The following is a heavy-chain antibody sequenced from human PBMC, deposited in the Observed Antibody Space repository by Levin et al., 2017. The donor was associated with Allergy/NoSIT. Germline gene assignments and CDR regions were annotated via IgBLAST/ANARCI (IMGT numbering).Heavy chain of an antibody. D-gene: IGHD6-6*01. CDR2: ITSSGSTM. CDR1: GFAFSDYY. Sequence: GGSLRLSCAASGFAFSDYYMSWIRQAPGKGLEWVSYITSSGSTMYYAESVKGRFTISRDKAKNSLYLQMNSLRAEDTAVYYCAREYRSSHNFWGQGTLVTVSS. CDR3: AREYRSSHNF. J-gene: IGHJ4*02. V-gene: IGHV3-11*01.